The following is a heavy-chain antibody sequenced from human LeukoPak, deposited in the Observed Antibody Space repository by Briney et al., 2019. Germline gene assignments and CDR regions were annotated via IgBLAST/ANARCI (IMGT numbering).Heavy chain of an antibody. CDR3: ARERSAWRI. CDR1: GFIFSSYS. V-gene: IGHV3-48*01. D-gene: IGHD1-1*01. J-gene: IGHJ3*02. Sequence: GGSLRLSCAASGFIFSSYSVNWVRQAPGKGLEWVSYISSSSSTIYYADSVKGRFTISRDNAKNSLYLQMNSLRAEDTAVYYCARERSAWRIWGQGTMVTVSP. CDR2: ISSSSSTI.